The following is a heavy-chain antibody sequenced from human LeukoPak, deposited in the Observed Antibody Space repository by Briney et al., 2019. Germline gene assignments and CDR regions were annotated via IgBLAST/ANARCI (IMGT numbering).Heavy chain of an antibody. Sequence: GGSLRLSCAASGFTFSSYAMSWVRQAPGKGLEWVSGINWNGGSTGYADSVKGRFTISRDNAKNSLYLQMNSLRAEDTALYYCARDLVHSYGYGYWGQGTLVTVSS. CDR1: GFTFSSYA. CDR2: INWNGGST. D-gene: IGHD5-18*01. V-gene: IGHV3-20*04. J-gene: IGHJ4*02. CDR3: ARDLVHSYGYGY.